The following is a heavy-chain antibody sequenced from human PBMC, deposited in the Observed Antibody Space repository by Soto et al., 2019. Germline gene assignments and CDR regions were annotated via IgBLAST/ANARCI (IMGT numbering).Heavy chain of an antibody. V-gene: IGHV4-39*01. D-gene: IGHD3-10*01. J-gene: IGHJ2*01. Sequence: QLQLRQSGPGLVKPPETLSLTCSVSGASITSGDYYWGWIRQPPGKGLEWIGSIFYDGSPYYNPSLQSRVTLSVDTSRNQFSLTLNSATAADTAVYYCVRTVGSSWFFDLWGRGTLITVSS. CDR1: GASITSGDYY. CDR3: VRTVGSSWFFDL. CDR2: IFYDGSP.